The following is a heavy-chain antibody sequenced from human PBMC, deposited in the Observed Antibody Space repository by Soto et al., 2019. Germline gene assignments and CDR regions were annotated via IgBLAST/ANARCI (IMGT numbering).Heavy chain of an antibody. CDR1: GGTFSSYA. D-gene: IGHD3-22*01. V-gene: IGHV1-69*13. J-gene: IGHJ5*02. CDR2: IIPIFGTA. CDR3: AREYYDRSGYLA. Sequence: SVKVACKASGGTFSSYAISWVRQAPGQGLEWMGGIIPIFGTANYAQKFQGRVTITADESTSTAYMELSSLRSEDTAVYYCAREYYDRSGYLAWGQGTLVTVSS.